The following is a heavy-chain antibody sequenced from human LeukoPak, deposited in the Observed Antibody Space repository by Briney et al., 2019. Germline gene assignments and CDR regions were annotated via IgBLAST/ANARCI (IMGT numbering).Heavy chain of an antibody. CDR2: INPADSDT. CDR3: ARRYCSSITCYFFDY. J-gene: IGHJ4*02. V-gene: IGHV5-51*01. D-gene: IGHD2-2*01. Sequence: GESLQISCQGSGSSFTSHWIGWVRQPPGKGLEWMGIINPADSDTRYSPSFQGQVTISVDKSISTAYLQWSSLVASDTAMYYCARRYCSSITCYFFDYWGQGALVTVSS. CDR1: GSSFTSHW.